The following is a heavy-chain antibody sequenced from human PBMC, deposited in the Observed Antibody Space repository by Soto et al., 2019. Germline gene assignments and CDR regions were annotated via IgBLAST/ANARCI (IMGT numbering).Heavy chain of an antibody. CDR2: IYYSGST. CDR1: GCSIRSYY. J-gene: IGHJ4*02. CDR3: ARDSFNFDD. V-gene: IGHV4-59*01. Sequence: SETLSLTCTVSGCSIRSYYWSWIRQPPGKGLEWIGYIYYSGSTDYNPSLKSRVTISVDTSKNQFSLKLRSVTAADTAVYYCARDSFNFDDWGQGTLVTVSS.